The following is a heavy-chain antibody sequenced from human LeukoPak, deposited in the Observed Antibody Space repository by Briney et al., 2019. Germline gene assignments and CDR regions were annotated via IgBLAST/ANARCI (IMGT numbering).Heavy chain of an antibody. CDR2: IYYSGST. J-gene: IGHJ4*02. D-gene: IGHD3-16*01. CDR1: GGSISSYY. V-gene: IGHV4-59*01. CDR3: ARVEIGVDMITFGGVDY. Sequence: SETLSLTCTVSGGSISSYYWSWIRQPPGKGLEWIGYIYYSGSTNYNPSLKSRVTISVDTSKNQFSLKLSSVTAADTAVYYCARVEIGVDMITFGGVDYWGQGTLVTVSS.